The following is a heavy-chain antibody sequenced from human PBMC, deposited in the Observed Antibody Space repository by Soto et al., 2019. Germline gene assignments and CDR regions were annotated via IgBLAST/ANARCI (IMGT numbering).Heavy chain of an antibody. CDR1: GGSITSYH. V-gene: IGHV4-59*12. Sequence: PSETLSLTCIVSGGSITSYHWSWIRQFPGKGLEWIAYTSYTGNTNYNPSLQSRVTISIENSKNQFSLRLTSVTAADSAVYFCAREPYLPKARNDFWGQGTLVTVSS. J-gene: IGHJ4*02. CDR2: TSYTGNT. CDR3: AREPYLPKARNDF.